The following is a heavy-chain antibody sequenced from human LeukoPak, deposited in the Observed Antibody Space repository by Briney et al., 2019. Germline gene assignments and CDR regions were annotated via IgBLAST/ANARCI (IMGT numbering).Heavy chain of an antibody. V-gene: IGHV3-30*02. CDR1: GFTFSSYG. Sequence: GGSLRLSCAASGFTFSSYGMHWVRQAPGKGLEWVAFIRYDGSNKYYADSVKGRFTISRDNAKNSLYLQMNSLRAEDTALYYCAKDISYYYGSGSYYNSGPRAFDIWGQGTMVTVSS. CDR2: IRYDGSNK. CDR3: AKDISYYYGSGSYYNSGPRAFDI. D-gene: IGHD3-10*01. J-gene: IGHJ3*02.